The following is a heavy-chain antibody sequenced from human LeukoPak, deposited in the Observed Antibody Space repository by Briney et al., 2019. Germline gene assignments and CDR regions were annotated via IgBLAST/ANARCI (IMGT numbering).Heavy chain of an antibody. CDR3: ARGRYCSATICSGGDAFDI. Sequence: ASVKVSCKASGYTFTSYDINWVRQATGQGLEWMGWMNPNSGNTGYAQKFQGRVTMTRNTSISTAYMELSSLRSEDTAVYYCARGRYCSATICSGGDAFDIWGQGTVVTVSS. V-gene: IGHV1-8*01. J-gene: IGHJ3*02. CDR1: GYTFTSYD. CDR2: MNPNSGNT. D-gene: IGHD5-24*01.